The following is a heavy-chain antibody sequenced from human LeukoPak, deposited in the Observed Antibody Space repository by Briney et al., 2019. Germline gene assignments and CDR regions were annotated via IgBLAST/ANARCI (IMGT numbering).Heavy chain of an antibody. CDR3: AKEHSRDGYNGYY. V-gene: IGHV3-23*01. D-gene: IGHD5-24*01. J-gene: IGHJ4*02. CDR1: GFTFSSYA. Sequence: GRSLRLSCAAAGFTFSSYAMSWVRQAPGKGLEWVSSISGSGGSTYYADSVKGRFTIARDNSKNTLYLRMNSVRAEDTAVYYCAKEHSRDGYNGYYWGQGTLVTVSS. CDR2: ISGSGGST.